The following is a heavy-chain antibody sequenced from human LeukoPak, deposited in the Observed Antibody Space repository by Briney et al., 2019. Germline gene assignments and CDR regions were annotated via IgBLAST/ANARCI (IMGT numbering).Heavy chain of an antibody. CDR3: AREDIVLGMDV. Sequence: SQTLSLTCTVSGGSISSGDYYWSWIRQPPGKGLEWIGYIYYSGSTYYNPSLKSRVTISVDTSKNQFSPKLSSVTAADTAVYYCAREDIVLGMDVWGQGTTVTVSS. V-gene: IGHV4-30-4*01. CDR1: GGSISSGDYY. J-gene: IGHJ6*02. CDR2: IYYSGST. D-gene: IGHD2-8*02.